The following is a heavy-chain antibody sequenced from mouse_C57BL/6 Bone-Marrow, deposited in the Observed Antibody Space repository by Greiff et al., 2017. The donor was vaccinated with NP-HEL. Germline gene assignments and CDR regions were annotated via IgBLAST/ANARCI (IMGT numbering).Heavy chain of an antibody. CDR3: ARQDYGSAFAY. D-gene: IGHD1-1*01. J-gene: IGHJ3*01. Sequence: EVKLVESGGGLVQPGGSLKLSCAASGFTFSDYGMAWVRQAPRKGPEGVAFISNLAYSIYYADTVTGRFTISRENAKNTLYLEMSSLRSEDTAMYYCARQDYGSAFAYWGQGTLVTVSA. V-gene: IGHV5-15*01. CDR1: GFTFSDYG. CDR2: ISNLAYSI.